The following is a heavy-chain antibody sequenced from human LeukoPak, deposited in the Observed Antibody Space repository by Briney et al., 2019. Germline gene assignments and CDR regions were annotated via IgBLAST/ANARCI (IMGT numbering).Heavy chain of an antibody. V-gene: IGHV3-7*01. Sequence: GGSLRLSCAASGFTFSRYWMSWVRQAPGKGLERVANIKQDGSEKYYVDSVKGRFTISRDNAKNSLYLQMNSLRAEDTAVYYCARTHHDSSPGKPSSWGQGTLVTVSS. CDR3: ARTHHDSSPGKPSS. D-gene: IGHD3-3*01. CDR2: IKQDGSEK. J-gene: IGHJ4*02. CDR1: GFTFSRYW.